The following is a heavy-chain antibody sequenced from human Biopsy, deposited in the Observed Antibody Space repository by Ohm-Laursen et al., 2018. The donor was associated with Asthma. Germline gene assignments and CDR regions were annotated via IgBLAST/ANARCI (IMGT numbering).Heavy chain of an antibody. CDR2: INVEGTTT. Sequence: GSLRLSCAASGFTFGDYWMHWVRQAPGKGLVWVSRINVEGTTTNYADSVKGRFTISRDYSKNTLYLQMHSLRAEDTAVYYCARGDSSNWSHYYFDYWGQGTLVTVSS. D-gene: IGHD3-22*01. J-gene: IGHJ4*02. V-gene: IGHV3-74*01. CDR1: GFTFGDYW. CDR3: ARGDSSNWSHYYFDY.